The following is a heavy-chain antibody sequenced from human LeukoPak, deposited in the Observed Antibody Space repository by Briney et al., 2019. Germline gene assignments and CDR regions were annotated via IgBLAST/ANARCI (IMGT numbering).Heavy chain of an antibody. CDR1: GFTFSSYW. Sequence: GGSLRLSCAASGFTFSSYWMSWVRQAPGKGLEGVANIKPDGSEKHYVDSVKGRFTFSRDNAKNSLYLQMNGLRAEDMAVYYCARLAAGSDYFDYWGQGTLVTVSS. V-gene: IGHV3-7*04. CDR2: IKPDGSEK. J-gene: IGHJ4*02. D-gene: IGHD6-13*01. CDR3: ARLAAGSDYFDY.